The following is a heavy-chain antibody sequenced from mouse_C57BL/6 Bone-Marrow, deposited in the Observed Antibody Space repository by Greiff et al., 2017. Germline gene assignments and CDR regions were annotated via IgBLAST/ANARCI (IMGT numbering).Heavy chain of an antibody. CDR1: GYTFTSYT. D-gene: IGHD1-1*01. Sequence: QVQLQQPGAELARPGASVKMSCKASGYTFTSYTMNWVKQRPGQGLEWIGDINPSSGYTKYNQKFKDKATLTAANSSSTAYMQLSSLTSEDSAVYYLARTTTVVPYYFDYWGQGTTLTVSS. J-gene: IGHJ2*01. CDR2: INPSSGYT. CDR3: ARTTTVVPYYFDY. V-gene: IGHV1-4*01.